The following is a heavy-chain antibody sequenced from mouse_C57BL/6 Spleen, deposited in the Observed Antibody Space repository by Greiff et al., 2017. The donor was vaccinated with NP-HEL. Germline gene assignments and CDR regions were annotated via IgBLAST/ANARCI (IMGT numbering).Heavy chain of an antibody. CDR2: ISSGSSTI. CDR1: GFTFSDYG. CDR3: ARRLYGSSYWYFDV. V-gene: IGHV5-17*01. D-gene: IGHD1-1*01. J-gene: IGHJ1*03. Sequence: EVKVVESGGGLVKPGGSLKLSCAASGFTFSDYGMHWVRQAPEKGLEWVAYISSGSSTIYYADTVKGRFTISRDNAKNTLFLQMTSLRSEDTAMYYCARRLYGSSYWYFDVWGTGTTVTVSS.